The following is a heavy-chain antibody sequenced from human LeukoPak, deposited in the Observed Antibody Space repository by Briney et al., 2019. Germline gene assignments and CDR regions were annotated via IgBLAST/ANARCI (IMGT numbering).Heavy chain of an antibody. CDR3: AKDLPIAAAGLFDY. CDR2: IWYDGSNK. D-gene: IGHD6-13*01. J-gene: IGHJ4*02. CDR1: GFTFSSYG. V-gene: IGHV3-33*06. Sequence: PGGSLRLSCAASGFTFSSYGMHWVRQAPGKGLEWGAVIWYDGSNKYYADSVKGRFTISRGNSKNTLYLQMNSLRAEDTAVYYCAKDLPIAAAGLFDYWGQGTLVTVSS.